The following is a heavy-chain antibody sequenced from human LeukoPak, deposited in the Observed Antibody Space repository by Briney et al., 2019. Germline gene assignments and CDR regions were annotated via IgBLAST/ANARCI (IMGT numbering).Heavy chain of an antibody. CDR3: ASVMTGNIDY. V-gene: IGHV4-39*07. J-gene: IGHJ4*02. D-gene: IGHD2-21*02. CDR2: INHSGST. Sequence: SETLSLTCTVSGGSISSSSYYWGWIPQPPGRGLEWIGEINHSGSTNYNPSLKSRVTISVDTSKNQFSLKLSSVTAADTAVYYCASVMTGNIDYWGQGTLVTVSS. CDR1: GGSISSSSYY.